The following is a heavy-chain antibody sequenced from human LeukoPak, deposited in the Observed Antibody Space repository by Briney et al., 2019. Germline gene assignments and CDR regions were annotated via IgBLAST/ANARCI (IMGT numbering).Heavy chain of an antibody. Sequence: GSLRLSCAASGFTFSSYWMSWVRQAPGKGLEWIGSIYYSGSTYYNPSLKSRVTISVDTSKNQFSLKLSSVTAADTAVYYCARRIAVAASTWFDPWGQGALVTVSS. D-gene: IGHD6-19*01. CDR1: GFTFSSYW. CDR3: ARRIAVAASTWFDP. CDR2: IYYSGST. J-gene: IGHJ5*02. V-gene: IGHV4-39*01.